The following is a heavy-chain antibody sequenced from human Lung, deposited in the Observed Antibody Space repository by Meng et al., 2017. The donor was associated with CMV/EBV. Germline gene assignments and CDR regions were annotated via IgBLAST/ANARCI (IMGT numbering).Heavy chain of an antibody. Sequence: SCKASGYTFIAYYIHWVRQAPGQGLEWLGWINPGTGGTDCAQKFQGRVTMTRDTSISTVYLELTTLTSDDTAVYFRARAPYESNFDPWGQGTLVTV. V-gene: IGHV1-2*02. CDR2: INPGTGGT. CDR3: ARAPYESNFDP. D-gene: IGHD3-22*01. J-gene: IGHJ5*02. CDR1: GYTFIAYY.